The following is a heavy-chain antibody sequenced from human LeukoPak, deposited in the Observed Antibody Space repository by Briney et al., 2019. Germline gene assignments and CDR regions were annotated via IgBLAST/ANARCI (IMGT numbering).Heavy chain of an antibody. Sequence: GGSLRLSCAASGFTLSSYWMSWDRQAPGKGLEWVANIKEDGSEKHYIDSVKGRSTISKDNAKNSLYLLMNSLSPEDTAVYYCARDRSRSGDDYELDYWGQGTLVTVSS. V-gene: IGHV3-7*01. CDR1: GFTLSSYW. CDR2: IKEDGSEK. D-gene: IGHD5-12*01. CDR3: ARDRSRSGDDYELDY. J-gene: IGHJ4*02.